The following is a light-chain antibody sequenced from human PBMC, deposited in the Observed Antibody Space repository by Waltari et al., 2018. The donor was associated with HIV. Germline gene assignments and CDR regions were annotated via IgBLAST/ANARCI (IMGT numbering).Light chain of an antibody. CDR3: AAWDDSLSGLHWV. J-gene: IGLJ3*02. CDR1: SSNIGSNY. Sequence: QSVLTQPTSASGTPGQRVTISCSGSSSNIGSNYVYWYQQLPGTAPKLLIYRNKQRPSGVPDRVAGSKSGTSASLAISGLRSEDEADYYCAAWDDSLSGLHWVFGGGTKLTVL. V-gene: IGLV1-47*01. CDR2: RNK.